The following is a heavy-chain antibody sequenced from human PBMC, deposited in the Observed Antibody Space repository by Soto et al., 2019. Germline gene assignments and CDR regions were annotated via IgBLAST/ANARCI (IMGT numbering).Heavy chain of an antibody. Sequence: VQLVASGGGLVKPGGSLRLSCAASGFTFRDTWMSWVRQAPGKGLEWVGRIKSKIDGATTDYVAPVKGRFTLSRDDSKDTLYLQMSSLQTEDSAVYYCTTAVRESSAWMDYWGQGTLVTVSS. CDR1: GFTFRDTW. CDR3: TTAVRESSAWMDY. CDR2: IKSKIDGATT. J-gene: IGHJ4*02. D-gene: IGHD6-25*01. V-gene: IGHV3-15*01.